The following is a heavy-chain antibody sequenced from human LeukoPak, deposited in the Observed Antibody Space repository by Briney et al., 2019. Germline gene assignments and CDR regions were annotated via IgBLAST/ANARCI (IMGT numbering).Heavy chain of an antibody. D-gene: IGHD4-23*01. CDR2: IYYTGST. J-gene: IGHJ2*01. CDR3: ARSVVTLYWYFDL. Sequence: SETLSLTCTVSGGSISNYYWSWIRQPPGKGLDWIGYIYYTGSTNSNPSLKSRVTISADTPKNQFSLKLSSVTAADTAVYYCARSVVTLYWYFDLWGRGTLVTVSS. CDR1: GGSISNYY. V-gene: IGHV4-59*08.